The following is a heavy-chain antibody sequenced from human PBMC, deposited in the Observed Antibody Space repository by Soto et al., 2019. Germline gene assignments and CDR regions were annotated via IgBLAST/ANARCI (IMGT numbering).Heavy chain of an antibody. J-gene: IGHJ4*02. CDR1: GGSISSGGYY. CDR3: ARDVARGGNFDY. Sequence: QVQLQESGPGLVKPSQTLSLTCTVSGGSISSGGYYWSWIRQHPGKGLEWIGYIYYSGSTYYNPSLKSRVTISVDTFKNQFSLKLSSVTAADTAVYYCARDVARGGNFDYWGQGTLVTVSS. CDR2: IYYSGST. D-gene: IGHD3-16*01. V-gene: IGHV4-31*03.